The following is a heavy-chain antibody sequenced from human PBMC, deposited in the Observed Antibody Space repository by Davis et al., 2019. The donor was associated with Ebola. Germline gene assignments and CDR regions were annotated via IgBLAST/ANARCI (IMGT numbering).Heavy chain of an antibody. CDR3: ARRWGSDY. D-gene: IGHD7-27*01. Sequence: GESLKISCAASGFTFNKFAMHWVRQTPGKGLEWLAVVSFGGDIKYYADSAMGRFTISRDNSKNTLDLQMNSLRAEDTAVYYCARRWGSDYWGQGTLVTVSS. CDR2: VSFGGDIK. V-gene: IGHV3-30-3*01. CDR1: GFTFNKFA. J-gene: IGHJ4*02.